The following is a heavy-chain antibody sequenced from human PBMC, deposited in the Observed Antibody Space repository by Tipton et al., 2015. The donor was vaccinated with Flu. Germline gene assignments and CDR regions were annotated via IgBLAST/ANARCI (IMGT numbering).Heavy chain of an antibody. Sequence: SGVTLSSHWMHWVRQAPGKGLEWVACINGAGSFTNYADSAKGRFTISRDDAKNTLYLQMTSLSAEDTAVYYCTGVYYFDNWGQGTLITVSS. CDR2: INGAGSFT. CDR1: GVTLSSHW. V-gene: IGHV3-74*01. CDR3: TGVYYFDN. J-gene: IGHJ4*02. D-gene: IGHD1-1*01.